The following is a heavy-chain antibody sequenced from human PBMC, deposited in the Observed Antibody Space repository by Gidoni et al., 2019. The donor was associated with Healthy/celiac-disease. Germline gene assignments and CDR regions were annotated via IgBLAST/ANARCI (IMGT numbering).Heavy chain of an antibody. CDR2: ISGSGGST. V-gene: IGHV3-23*01. D-gene: IGHD2-2*01. CDR3: AKDEGYCSSTSCYPKPYYYYYGMDV. CDR1: GFTFSSYA. Sequence: EVQLLESGGGLVQPGGSLRLSCAASGFTFSSYALSWVRQAPGKGLGWVSAISGSGGSTYYADSVKGRFTISRDNSKNTLYLQMNSLRAEDTAVYYCAKDEGYCSSTSCYPKPYYYYYGMDVWGQGTTVTVSS. J-gene: IGHJ6*02.